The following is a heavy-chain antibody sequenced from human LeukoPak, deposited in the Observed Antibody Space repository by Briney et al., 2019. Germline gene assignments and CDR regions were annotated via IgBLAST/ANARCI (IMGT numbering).Heavy chain of an antibody. V-gene: IGHV1-2*02. Sequence: ASVKVSCKASGYTFTGYYMHWVRQAPGQGLEWMGWINPNSGGTNYAQKFQGRVTMTRDTSISTAYMELSRLRSDDTAVYYCARVVVVIGGGNWFDPWGQGTLVTVSS. J-gene: IGHJ5*02. CDR3: ARVVVVIGGGNWFDP. CDR1: GYTFTGYY. CDR2: INPNSGGT. D-gene: IGHD2-21*01.